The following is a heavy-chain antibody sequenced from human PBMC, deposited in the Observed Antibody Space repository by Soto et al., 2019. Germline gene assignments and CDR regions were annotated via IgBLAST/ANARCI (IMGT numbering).Heavy chain of an antibody. V-gene: IGHV1-69*02. Sequence: SVKVSCKASGGTFSSHTISWVRQAPGQGLEWMGRIIPLLDITNYAQKFQGRVTITADKSTTTTYMELISLRSEDTAVYYCARSRYCTSATCFGPHWFDPWGQGSLVTVSS. CDR1: GGTFSSHT. J-gene: IGHJ5*02. CDR3: ARSRYCTSATCFGPHWFDP. D-gene: IGHD2-2*01. CDR2: IIPLLDIT.